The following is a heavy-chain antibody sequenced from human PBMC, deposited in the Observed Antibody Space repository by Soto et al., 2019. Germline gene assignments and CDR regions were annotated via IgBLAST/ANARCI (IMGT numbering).Heavy chain of an antibody. Sequence: WWSLRLSCSASVFTFSSYAMSWFRQAPGKGLEWVSAISGSGGSTYYADSVKGRFTISRDNSKNTLYLQMNSLRAEDTAVYYCAKVRGITIFGVAIDYWGQGTLVTVSS. V-gene: IGHV3-23*01. CDR2: ISGSGGST. J-gene: IGHJ4*02. CDR3: AKVRGITIFGVAIDY. D-gene: IGHD3-3*01. CDR1: VFTFSSYA.